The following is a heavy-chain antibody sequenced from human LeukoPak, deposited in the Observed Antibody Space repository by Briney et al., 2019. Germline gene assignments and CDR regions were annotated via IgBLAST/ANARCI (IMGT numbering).Heavy chain of an antibody. Sequence: ASVKVSCKASGGTFSSYAISWVRQAPGQGLEWMGGIIPIFGTANYAQKFQGRVTITTDESTSTAYMELSSLRSEDTAVYYCARDMAEYSSSWGQGTLVTVSS. CDR3: ARDMAEYSSS. J-gene: IGHJ4*02. D-gene: IGHD6-13*01. CDR1: GGTFSSYA. V-gene: IGHV1-69*05. CDR2: IIPIFGTA.